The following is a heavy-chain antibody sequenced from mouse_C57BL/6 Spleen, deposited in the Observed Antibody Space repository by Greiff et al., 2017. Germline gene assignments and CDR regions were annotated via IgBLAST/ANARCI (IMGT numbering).Heavy chain of an antibody. D-gene: IGHD2-1*01. CDR2: ISDGGSYT. J-gene: IGHJ2*01. V-gene: IGHV5-4*01. CDR1: GFTFSSYA. CDR3: ARDTMVTTRDFDY. Sequence: EVNVVESGGGLVKPGGSLKLSCAASGFTFSSYAMSWVRQTPEKRLEWVATISDGGSYTYYPDNVKGRFTISRDNAKNNLYLQMSHLKSEDTAMYYCARDTMVTTRDFDYWGQGTTLTVSS.